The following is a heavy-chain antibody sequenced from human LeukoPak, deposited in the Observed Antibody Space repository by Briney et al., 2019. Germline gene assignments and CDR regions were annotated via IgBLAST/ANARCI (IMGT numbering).Heavy chain of an antibody. D-gene: IGHD7-27*01. Sequence: PGGSLRLSCAASGFTFSSYSMNWVRQAPGKGLEWVSSISNSGSYIYYADSVKGRFTISRDNAKNSLYLQMNSLRAEDTAVYYCARDRLGILHDPWGQGTLVTVSS. V-gene: IGHV3-21*01. CDR3: ARDRLGILHDP. CDR1: GFTFSSYS. J-gene: IGHJ5*02. CDR2: ISNSGSYI.